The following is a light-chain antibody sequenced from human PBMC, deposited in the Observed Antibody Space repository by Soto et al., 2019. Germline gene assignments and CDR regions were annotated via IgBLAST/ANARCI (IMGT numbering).Light chain of an antibody. V-gene: IGLV1-44*01. CDR1: SSNIGSNT. Sequence: ALTQPPSATGTHGQRVTISCSGSSSNIGSNTVNWYQQLPGTAPKLLIYSNNQRPSGVPDRFSGSKSGTSASLAISGLQSEDEADYYCAAWDDSLNGPHYVFGTGTKVTVL. J-gene: IGLJ1*01. CDR2: SNN. CDR3: AAWDDSLNGPHYV.